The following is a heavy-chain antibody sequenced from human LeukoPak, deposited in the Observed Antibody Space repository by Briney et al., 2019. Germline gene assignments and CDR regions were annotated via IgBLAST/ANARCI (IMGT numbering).Heavy chain of an antibody. CDR3: ARPPIRLAAHFTWGY. J-gene: IGHJ4*02. CDR1: GYTFTSYD. V-gene: IGHV1-2*02. D-gene: IGHD2-15*01. Sequence: ASVKVSCKASGYTFTSYDINWVRQATGQGLEWMGWINPNSGGTNYAQKFQGRVTMTRDTSISTAYMELSRLRSDDTAVYYCARPPIRLAAHFTWGYWGQGTLVTVSS. CDR2: INPNSGGT.